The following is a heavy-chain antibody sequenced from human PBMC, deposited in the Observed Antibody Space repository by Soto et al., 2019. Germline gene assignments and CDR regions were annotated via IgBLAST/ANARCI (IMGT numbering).Heavy chain of an antibody. Sequence: ASVKVSCKASGYTFTSYDINWVRQATGQGLEWMGWMNPNSGNTGYEQKFQGRVTMTRNTSISTAYMELSSLRSEETAVYYCARGGGALITIFWSGYYTAPYYYGTDVWGQGTTVTVSS. CDR3: ARGGGALITIFWSGYYTAPYYYGTDV. V-gene: IGHV1-8*01. D-gene: IGHD3-3*01. CDR2: MNPNSGNT. J-gene: IGHJ6*02. CDR1: GYTFTSYD.